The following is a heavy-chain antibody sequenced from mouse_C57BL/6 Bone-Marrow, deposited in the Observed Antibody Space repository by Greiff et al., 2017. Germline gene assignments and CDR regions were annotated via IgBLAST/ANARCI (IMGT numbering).Heavy chain of an antibody. CDR3: ARDAPPHYYGSSHWYFDV. J-gene: IGHJ1*03. Sequence: EVMLVESGGGLVQSGRSLRLSCATSGFTFSDFYMEWVRQAPGKGLEWIAASRNKANDYTTEYSASVKGRFIVSRDTSQSILYLQMNALRAEDTAIYYCARDAPPHYYGSSHWYFDVWGTGTTVTVSS. D-gene: IGHD1-1*01. CDR1: GFTFSDFY. V-gene: IGHV7-1*01. CDR2: SRNKANDYTT.